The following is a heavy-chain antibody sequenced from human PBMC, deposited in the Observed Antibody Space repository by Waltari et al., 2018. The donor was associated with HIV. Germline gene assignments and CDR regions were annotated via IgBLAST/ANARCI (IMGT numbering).Heavy chain of an antibody. D-gene: IGHD3-9*01. CDR3: ARLASTGYYNGGYFDL. Sequence: QAQLQESGPGLVKPSGTLSLTCAVSGGSIISPYWWTWVRQPPGKGLAWLGEIYHSGNTNYNPSLRSRLFITVDKPNDQFSLEMTSVSAGDTAVYYCARLASTGYYNGGYFDLWGRGTLVSVSP. CDR2: IYHSGNT. V-gene: IGHV4-4*02. J-gene: IGHJ2*01. CDR1: GGSIISPYW.